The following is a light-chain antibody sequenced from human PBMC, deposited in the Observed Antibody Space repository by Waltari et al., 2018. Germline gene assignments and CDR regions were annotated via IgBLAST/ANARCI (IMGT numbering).Light chain of an antibody. J-gene: IGLJ1*01. CDR1: SSDVGGYNY. Sequence: QSALTQPASVSGSPGQSITISCTGTSSDVGGYNYVSWYQQHPGKAPELMIYEVSNRPSGVSNRFSGSKSGNTASLTISGLQAEDEADYYCSSYTSSSTPHVFGTGTKVTVL. V-gene: IGLV2-14*01. CDR3: SSYTSSSTPHV. CDR2: EVS.